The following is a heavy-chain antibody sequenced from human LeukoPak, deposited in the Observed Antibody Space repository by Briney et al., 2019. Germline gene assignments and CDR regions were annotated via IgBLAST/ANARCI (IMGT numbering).Heavy chain of an antibody. D-gene: IGHD3-9*01. Sequence: GGSLRLSCAASGFTFSSYSMNWVRQAPGKGLEWVSSISSSSSYIYYADSVKGRFTISRDNAKNSLYLQMNSLGAEDTAVYYCAKVKGTSYDILTGWPNDAFDIWGQGTMVTVSS. CDR2: ISSSSSYI. J-gene: IGHJ3*02. CDR1: GFTFSSYS. V-gene: IGHV3-21*04. CDR3: AKVKGTSYDILTGWPNDAFDI.